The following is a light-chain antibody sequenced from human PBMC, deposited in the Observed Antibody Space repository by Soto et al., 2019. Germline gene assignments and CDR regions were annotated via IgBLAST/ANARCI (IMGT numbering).Light chain of an antibody. V-gene: IGKV1-5*01. J-gene: IGKJ1*01. CDR1: HNSAKW. CDR2: DAS. Sequence: IQMTQSPSTLYASVGDRVTITCRASHNSAKWLSWYQQKPGRAPRLLIYDASTLQTVVPSRFSGSGSGTEFTLAIIVLRPDDFATYYCQHLDSDWPFGQGTKVEIK. CDR3: QHLDSDWP.